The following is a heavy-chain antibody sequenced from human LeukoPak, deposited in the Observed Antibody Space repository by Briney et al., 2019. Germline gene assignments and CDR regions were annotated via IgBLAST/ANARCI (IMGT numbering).Heavy chain of an antibody. D-gene: IGHD1-26*01. J-gene: IGHJ3*02. Sequence: GGSLRLSCAASGFTFSSYEMNWVRQAPGKGLEGVSYISSSGSTIYYADSVKGRFTISRDNAKNSLYLQMHSLRAEDAASYYCANTLTLKWEPDHDAFDIWGQGTMVTVSS. V-gene: IGHV3-48*03. CDR1: GFTFSSYE. CDR2: ISSSGSTI. CDR3: ANTLTLKWEPDHDAFDI.